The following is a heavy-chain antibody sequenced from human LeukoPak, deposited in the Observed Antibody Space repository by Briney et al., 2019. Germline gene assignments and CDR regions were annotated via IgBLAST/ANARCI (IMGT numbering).Heavy chain of an antibody. CDR2: IYYSGST. CDR3: ARLDPYYYDSSGFYPFDP. Sequence: PSETLSLTCTVSGGSISSSSHYWGWIRQPPGKGLEWIGNIYYSGSTYYNPSLKSRVSISVDTSKNQFSLKLSSVTAADTAAYYCARLDPYYYDSSGFYPFDPWGQGTLVTVSS. J-gene: IGHJ5*02. CDR1: GGSISSSSHY. V-gene: IGHV4-39*01. D-gene: IGHD3-22*01.